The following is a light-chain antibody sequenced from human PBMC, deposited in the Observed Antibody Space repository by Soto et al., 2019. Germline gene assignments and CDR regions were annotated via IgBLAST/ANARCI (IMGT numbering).Light chain of an antibody. CDR3: CSYAGSYFYV. CDR2: DVS. Sequence: QSALTQPRSVSGSPGQSVTNSCTGTSSDVGGYNYVSWYQQHPGKAPKLMIYDVSKRPSGVPDRFSGSKSGNTASLTISGLQAEDEADYYCCSYAGSYFYVFGTGTKVTVL. J-gene: IGLJ1*01. CDR1: SSDVGGYNY. V-gene: IGLV2-11*01.